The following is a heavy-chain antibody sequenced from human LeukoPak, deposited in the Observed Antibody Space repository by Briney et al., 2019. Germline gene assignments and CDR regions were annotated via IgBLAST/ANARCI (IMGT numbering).Heavy chain of an antibody. CDR3: ARDRHVAAARLGHFDI. J-gene: IGHJ3*02. CDR1: GYTFTSYG. V-gene: IGHV1-18*01. D-gene: IGHD6-13*01. Sequence: ASVKVSCKASGYTFTSYGISWVRQAPGQGLEWMGWISAYNGNTNYAQKLQGRVTMTTDTSTSTAYMELRGLRSDDTAVYYCARDRHVAAARLGHFDIWGQGTMVTVSS. CDR2: ISAYNGNT.